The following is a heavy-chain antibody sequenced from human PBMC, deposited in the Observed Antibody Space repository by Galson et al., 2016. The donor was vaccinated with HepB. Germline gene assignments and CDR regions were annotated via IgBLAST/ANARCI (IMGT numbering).Heavy chain of an antibody. Sequence: SLRLSCAASGFTFGDYAMSWFRQAPGKGLEWVGFIRSKGYGGTTEYAASVKGRFTISRDDSKTIAYLQMNSLKTEETAGYYCARGTMFYCSSTSCHPNWFDPWGQGTLVTVSS. V-gene: IGHV3-49*03. CDR3: ARGTMFYCSSTSCHPNWFDP. CDR2: IRSKGYGGTT. D-gene: IGHD2-2*01. CDR1: GFTFGDYA. J-gene: IGHJ5*02.